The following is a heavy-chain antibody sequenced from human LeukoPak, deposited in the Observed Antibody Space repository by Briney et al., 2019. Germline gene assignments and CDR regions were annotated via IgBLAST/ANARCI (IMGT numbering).Heavy chain of an antibody. J-gene: IGHJ5*02. CDR1: GGSISSYY. V-gene: IGHV4-4*07. D-gene: IGHD3-22*01. CDR2: IYTSGST. Sequence: SETLSLTCTVSGGSISSYYWSWIRQPAGKGLEWIGRIYTSGSTNYNPSLKSRVTISVDTSKNQFSLKLSSVTAADTAVYYCARQYYYDSSGYYSDNWFDPWGQGTLVTVSS. CDR3: ARQYYYDSSGYYSDNWFDP.